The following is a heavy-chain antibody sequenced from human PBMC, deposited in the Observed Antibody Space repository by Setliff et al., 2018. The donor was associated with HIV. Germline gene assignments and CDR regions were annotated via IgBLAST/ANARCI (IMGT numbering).Heavy chain of an antibody. CDR1: GFTFSSYS. D-gene: IGHD3-10*01. CDR2: ISSSSTI. Sequence: LSCTASGFTFSSYSMNWVRQAPGKGLEWVSYISSSSTIYYADSVKGRFTISRDNANNSQYLQMNSLRAEDTALYYCARGPRFNSLRYNYYYMDVWGKGTTVTVSS. CDR3: ARGPRFNSLRYNYYYMDV. J-gene: IGHJ6*03. V-gene: IGHV3-48*01.